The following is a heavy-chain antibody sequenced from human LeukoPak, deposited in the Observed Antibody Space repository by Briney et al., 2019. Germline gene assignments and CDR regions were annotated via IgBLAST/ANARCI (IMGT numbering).Heavy chain of an antibody. CDR2: IIPVFGTT. CDR3: AREGAEGDRGAFDI. V-gene: IGHV1-69*13. D-gene: IGHD3-16*01. J-gene: IGHJ3*02. CDR1: GGTFSSYS. Sequence: SVKVSCKSSGGTFSSYSISWVRQAPGQGLQWMGGIIPVFGTTKYAQRFQGRVTISADESTNTVYMQLSSLRSDDTAVYYCAREGAEGDRGAFDIWGQGTMVTVSS.